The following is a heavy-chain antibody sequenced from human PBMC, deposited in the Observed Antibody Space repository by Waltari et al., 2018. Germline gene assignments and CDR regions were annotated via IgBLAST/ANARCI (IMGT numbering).Heavy chain of an antibody. CDR3: ARQVPYGSSWYYGFGMDV. J-gene: IGHJ6*02. Sequence: QLQLQESGPGLVKPAETLSLTCTVSGGSISSSNYNWGWIRQPPGKGLEWIGSIYYSGAAKYNPSRKSRGSTSLDTATNQFSLKLSSVTAADSAVYYCARQVPYGSSWYYGFGMDVWGQGAAVTISS. CDR1: GGSISSSNYN. D-gene: IGHD6-13*01. V-gene: IGHV4-39*01. CDR2: IYYSGAA.